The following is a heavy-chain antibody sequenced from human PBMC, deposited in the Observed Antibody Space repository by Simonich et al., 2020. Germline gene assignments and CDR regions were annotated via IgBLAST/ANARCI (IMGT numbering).Heavy chain of an antibody. CDR3: ARDVRRDGFDY. CDR2: IKQDGSEK. CDR1: GFTFRSYW. Sequence: EVQLVESGGGLVQPGGSLRLSCAASGFTFRSYWMSWGQAPGKGLEWGANIKQDGSEKYYVDSVKGRFTISRDNAKNSLYLQMNSLRAEDTAVYYCARDVRRDGFDYWGQGTLVTVSS. J-gene: IGHJ4*02. V-gene: IGHV3-7*01.